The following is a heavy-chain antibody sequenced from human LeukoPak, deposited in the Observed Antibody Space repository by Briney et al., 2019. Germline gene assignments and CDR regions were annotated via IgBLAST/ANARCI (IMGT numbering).Heavy chain of an antibody. Sequence: ASVKVSCKASGYTFTSYGISWVRQAPGQGLEWMGWISAYNGNTNYAQKLQGRVTITTDTSTSTAYMELRSLRPDDTAVYYCARGPNVDIVVYFDYWGQGTLVTVSS. D-gene: IGHD5-12*01. CDR1: GYTFTSYG. J-gene: IGHJ4*02. CDR3: ARGPNVDIVVYFDY. CDR2: ISAYNGNT. V-gene: IGHV1-18*01.